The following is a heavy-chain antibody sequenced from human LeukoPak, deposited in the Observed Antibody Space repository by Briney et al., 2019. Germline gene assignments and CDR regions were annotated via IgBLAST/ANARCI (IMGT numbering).Heavy chain of an antibody. CDR1: GFIFNKFS. CDR3: ARGHYGYWFDP. J-gene: IGHJ5*02. Sequence: GGSLRLSCAASGFIFNKFSMNWVRQAPGTGLEWVSSINDIGVHVYYADSVKGRFTISRDNAKNSLYLQMNSLRVEDTAVYYCARGHYGYWFDPWGQGPLVTVPS. V-gene: IGHV3-21*01. D-gene: IGHD4-17*01. CDR2: INDIGVHV.